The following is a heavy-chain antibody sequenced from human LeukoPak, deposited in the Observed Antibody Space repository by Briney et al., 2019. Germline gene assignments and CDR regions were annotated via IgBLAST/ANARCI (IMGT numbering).Heavy chain of an antibody. D-gene: IGHD5-24*01. CDR1: GFTFSSYS. CDR3: ARVLDGRFDY. V-gene: IGHV3-21*01. Sequence: GGSLRLTCAASGFTFSSYSMNWVRQAPGKGLEWVSSISSSSSYIYYADSVKGRFTISRDNAKNSLYLQMNSLRAEDTAVYYCARVLDGRFDYWGQEPWSPSPQ. CDR2: ISSSSSYI. J-gene: IGHJ4*01.